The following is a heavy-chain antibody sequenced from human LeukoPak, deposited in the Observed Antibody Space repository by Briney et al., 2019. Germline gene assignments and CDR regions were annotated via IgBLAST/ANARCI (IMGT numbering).Heavy chain of an antibody. V-gene: IGHV3-30*18. CDR3: AKDPALGYCSGGSCYRNYYYGMDV. CDR2: ISYDGSNK. D-gene: IGHD2-15*01. J-gene: IGHJ6*02. CDR1: GFTFSSYG. Sequence: PGGSLRLSCAASGFTFSSYGMHWVRQAPGKGLEWVAVISYDGSNKYYADSVKGRFTISRDNSKNTLYLQMNSLRAEDTAVYYCAKDPALGYCSGGSCYRNYYYGMDVWGQGTTVTVSS.